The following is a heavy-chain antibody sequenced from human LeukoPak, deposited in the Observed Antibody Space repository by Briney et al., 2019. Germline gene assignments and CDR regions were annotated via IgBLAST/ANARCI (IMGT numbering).Heavy chain of an antibody. Sequence: SVKVSCKASGGTFSSDAINWVRQAPGQGLEWMGGIIPIFGTANYAQKFQGRVTMTEDTSTDTAYMELSSLRSEDTAVYYCATGRERWLQLPFDYWGQGTLVTVSS. D-gene: IGHD5-24*01. J-gene: IGHJ4*02. CDR3: ATGRERWLQLPFDY. CDR2: IIPIFGTA. V-gene: IGHV1-69*06. CDR1: GGTFSSDA.